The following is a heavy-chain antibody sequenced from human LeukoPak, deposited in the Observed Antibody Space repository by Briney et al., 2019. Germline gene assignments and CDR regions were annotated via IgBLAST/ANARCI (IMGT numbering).Heavy chain of an antibody. J-gene: IGHJ4*02. V-gene: IGHV3-33*01. Sequence: GWSLRLSCAASGFTFSTYGMHWVRQAPGKGLEWVANIWYDGSTKYYADSVKGRFTISRDNSKNTLYLQMNSLRAEDTAVYYCARGEIRYCSSTSCYPDYWGQGTLVTVSS. CDR2: IWYDGSTK. CDR1: GFTFSTYG. D-gene: IGHD2-2*01. CDR3: ARGEIRYCSSTSCYPDY.